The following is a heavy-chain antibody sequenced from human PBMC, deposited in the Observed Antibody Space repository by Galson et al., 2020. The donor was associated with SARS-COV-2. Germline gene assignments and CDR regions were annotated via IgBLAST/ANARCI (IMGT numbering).Heavy chain of an antibody. V-gene: IGHV3-23*01. CDR1: EFTFSSYA. J-gene: IGHJ5*02. Sequence: TGGSLRLSCAASEFTFSSYAMAWVRQAPGKGLDWVSSISGSGGSTYYADSVKGRFTISRDNSKDTLLLQMNSLRAEDTAVYYCAKLGPTRWFDPWGQGTLVTVSS. CDR3: AKLGPTRWFDP. D-gene: IGHD1-26*01. CDR2: ISGSGGST.